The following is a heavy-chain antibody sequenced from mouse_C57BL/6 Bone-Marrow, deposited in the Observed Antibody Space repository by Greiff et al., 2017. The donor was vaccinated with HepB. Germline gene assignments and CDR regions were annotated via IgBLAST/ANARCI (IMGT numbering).Heavy chain of an antibody. J-gene: IGHJ2*01. D-gene: IGHD1-1*01. CDR3: ASYYYGSIDY. V-gene: IGHV5-16*01. Sequence: EVQVVESEGGLVQPGSSMKLSCTASGYTFSDYYMAWVRQVPEKGLEWVAKINYDGSSTNYMDSLKSSVIITRDNSKNILYLHMSSLKSADTATYYSASYYYGSIDYWGQGTPLTVSS. CDR2: INYDGSST. CDR1: GYTFSDYY.